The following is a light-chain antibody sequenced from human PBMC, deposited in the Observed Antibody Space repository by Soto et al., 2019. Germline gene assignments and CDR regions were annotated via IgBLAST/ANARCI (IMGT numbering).Light chain of an antibody. V-gene: IGLV2-23*02. Sequence: QSALTEPASVSGSPGQSITIPCTGTHSDVGSYNCVSWYQQSPGKAPKFMIYEVSKRPSGVSNRFSGSKSGNTASLTISGLQAEDEADYYCCSYAGTTSFVVFGGGTQLTVL. CDR1: HSDVGSYNC. CDR2: EVS. CDR3: CSYAGTTSFVV. J-gene: IGLJ2*01.